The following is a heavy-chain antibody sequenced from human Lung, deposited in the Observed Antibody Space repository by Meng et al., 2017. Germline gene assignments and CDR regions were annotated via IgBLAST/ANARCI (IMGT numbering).Heavy chain of an antibody. CDR2: IKSNSDGGTT. D-gene: IGHD6-13*01. CDR3: ATGAAAADH. CDR1: GFSFTDAW. V-gene: IGHV3-15*01. J-gene: IGHJ4*02. Sequence: EVQLVECVGGLVKPGGSLRLSCVASGFSFTDAWMSWVRQAPGKGLEWVGRIKSNSDGGTTDYAAPVKGRFTISRDDSKNTLYLQMNSLITEDTAVYFCATGAAAADHWGQGTLVTASS.